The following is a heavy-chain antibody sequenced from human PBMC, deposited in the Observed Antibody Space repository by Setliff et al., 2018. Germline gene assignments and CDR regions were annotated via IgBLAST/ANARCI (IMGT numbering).Heavy chain of an antibody. Sequence: SVKDSCKASATTFIAYYIHWVRQAPGQGLEWVGGITPIFETAHYAQKFQDRVTITADKSTSTVYMELNSLISEDTAVYLCARDSVTLGQLERRGGFRYYDMDVWGQGTTVTVSS. CDR2: ITPIFETA. CDR1: ATTFIAYY. D-gene: IGHD1-1*01. CDR3: ARDSVTLGQLERRGGFRYYDMDV. J-gene: IGHJ6*02. V-gene: IGHV1-69*06.